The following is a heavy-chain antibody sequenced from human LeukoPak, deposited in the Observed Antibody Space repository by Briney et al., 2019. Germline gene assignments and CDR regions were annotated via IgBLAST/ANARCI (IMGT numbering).Heavy chain of an antibody. D-gene: IGHD1-26*01. CDR1: GFTFSSYW. Sequence: PGGSLRLSCAASGFTFSSYWMSWVRQAPGKGLEWVANIKQDGSEKYYVDSVKGRFTIPRDNAKNSLYLQMNSLRAEDTAVYYCARDIVGATRGLYYYYYMDVWGKGTTVTVSS. CDR2: IKQDGSEK. J-gene: IGHJ6*03. V-gene: IGHV3-7*01. CDR3: ARDIVGATRGLYYYYYMDV.